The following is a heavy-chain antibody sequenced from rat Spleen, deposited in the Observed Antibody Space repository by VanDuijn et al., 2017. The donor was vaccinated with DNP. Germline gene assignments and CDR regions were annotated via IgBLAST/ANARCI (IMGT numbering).Heavy chain of an antibody. J-gene: IGHJ3*01. CDR1: GYIFTSNY. V-gene: IGHV1-43*01. CDR2: INTGSGRT. CDR3: ARWDRFTGFVY. D-gene: IGHD1-11*01. Sequence: QVQLQQSGAELPEPGSSVKISCKSSGYIFTSNYIGWIKQTTGQGLEYIGYINTGSGRTNYNEKFKGKATLTVDKSSNTAFMQLSSLTPDDSAVYYCARWDRFTGFVYWGQGTLVTVSS.